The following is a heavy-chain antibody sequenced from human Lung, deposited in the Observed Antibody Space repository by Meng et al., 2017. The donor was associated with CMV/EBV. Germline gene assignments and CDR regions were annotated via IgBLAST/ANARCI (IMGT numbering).Heavy chain of an antibody. CDR3: ASSYYYDSSGYVYFDY. Sequence: GTLSSYAISWVRQAPGKGLEWMGGIIPFFGAANYAQKFQGRVTITTDEFTTTAYMELSSLRSEDTAVYYCASSYYYDSSGYVYFDYWGQGTLVTVSS. J-gene: IGHJ4*02. D-gene: IGHD3-22*01. CDR2: IIPFFGAA. V-gene: IGHV1-69*05. CDR1: GTLSSYA.